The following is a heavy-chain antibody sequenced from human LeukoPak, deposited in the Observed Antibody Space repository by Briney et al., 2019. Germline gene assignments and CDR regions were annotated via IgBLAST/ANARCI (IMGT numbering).Heavy chain of an antibody. J-gene: IGHJ4*02. V-gene: IGHV3-48*01. D-gene: IGHD2-2*01. CDR3: AKDIGLYCSSTSCYGTVDY. CDR2: ISSSSSII. Sequence: PGGSLRLSCAASGFTFSSYSMNWVRQAPGKGLEWVSYISSSSSIIHYADSVKGRFTISRDNSKNTLYLQMNSLRAEDTAVYYCAKDIGLYCSSTSCYGTVDYWGQGTLVTVSS. CDR1: GFTFSSYS.